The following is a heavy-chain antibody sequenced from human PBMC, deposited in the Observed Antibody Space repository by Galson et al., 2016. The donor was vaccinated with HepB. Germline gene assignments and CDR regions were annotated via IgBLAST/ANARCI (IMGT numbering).Heavy chain of an antibody. J-gene: IGHJ4*02. Sequence: ETLSLTCAVYGGPFSGNYWSWIRQPPGRGLEWIGEINYNGVATYNPSLKSRVTISVDTSKNQFSLNLNSVTAADTAVYYCARGPNYDFWSGYRGFSFDIWGQGTLVVVSS. CDR2: INYNGVA. D-gene: IGHD3-3*01. CDR3: ARGPNYDFWSGYRGFSFDI. V-gene: IGHV4-34*01. CDR1: GGPFSGNY.